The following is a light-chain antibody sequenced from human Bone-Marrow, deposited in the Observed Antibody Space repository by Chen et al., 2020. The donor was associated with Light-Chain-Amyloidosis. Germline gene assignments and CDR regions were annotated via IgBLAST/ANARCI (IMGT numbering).Light chain of an antibody. CDR2: YKSDSDK. CDR3: MIWHSSAWV. Sequence: QAVLTQPSSLSASPGASASLTSTLRSGINVGTYRIYWYQQKPGSPPQYLLRYKSDSDKQQGSGVPSRFSGSKDASANAGIFLISGLQSEDEADYYCMIWHSSAWVFGGGTKLTVL. CDR1: SGINVGTYR. V-gene: IGLV5-45*03. J-gene: IGLJ3*02.